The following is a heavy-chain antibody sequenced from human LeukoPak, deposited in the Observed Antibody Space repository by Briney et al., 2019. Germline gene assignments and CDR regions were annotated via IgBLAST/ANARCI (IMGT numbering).Heavy chain of an antibody. J-gene: IGHJ4*02. V-gene: IGHV3-30*04. CDR2: ISYDGSNK. CDR3: ARRAQGYYDSSGYPDY. D-gene: IGHD3-22*01. CDR1: GFTFSSYA. Sequence: PGGSLRLSCAASGFTFSSYAMHWVRQAPGKGLEWVAVISYDGSNKYYADSAKGRFTISRDNSKNTLYLQMNSLRAEDTAVYYCARRAQGYYDSSGYPDYWGQGTLVTVSS.